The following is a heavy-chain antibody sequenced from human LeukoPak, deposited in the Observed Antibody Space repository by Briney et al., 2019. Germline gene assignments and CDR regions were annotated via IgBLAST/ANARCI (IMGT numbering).Heavy chain of an antibody. V-gene: IGHV3-7*01. CDR1: GFTFRSYW. Sequence: PGGSLRLSCAVSGFTFRSYWMTWVRQAPGKGLEWVASIKQDVDEKYYVDSVKGRFTISRDNARNTLYLQMNSLRAEDTAVYYCTTPAAGPRAEYSQHWGQGTLVTVSS. CDR3: TTPAAGPRAEYSQH. CDR2: IKQDVDEK. D-gene: IGHD6-13*01. J-gene: IGHJ1*01.